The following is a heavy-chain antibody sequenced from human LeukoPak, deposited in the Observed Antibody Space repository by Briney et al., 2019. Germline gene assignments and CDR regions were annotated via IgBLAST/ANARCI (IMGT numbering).Heavy chain of an antibody. V-gene: IGHV4-30-2*01. CDR3: ARGGHGGYGTGLFDS. CDR2: IYYSGSA. D-gene: IGHD5-12*01. Sequence: SETLSLTCAVSGGSISSGGYSWSWIRQPPGKGLEWIGYIYYSGSAPYNPSLKSRVTMSVDGSKNQFSLRLSSVTAADTAVYYCARGGHGGYGTGLFDSWGQGTLVIVSS. J-gene: IGHJ5*01. CDR1: GGSISSGGYS.